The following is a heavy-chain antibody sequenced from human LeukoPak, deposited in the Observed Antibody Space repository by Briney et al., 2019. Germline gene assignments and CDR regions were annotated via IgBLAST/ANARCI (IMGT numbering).Heavy chain of an antibody. CDR2: ITTTSSHT. CDR1: GFNFNTYT. D-gene: IGHD4-11*01. J-gene: IGHJ4*02. V-gene: IGHV3-21*01. Sequence: PGGSLRLSCATSGFNFNTYTMNWVRQAPGKGLEWVSSITTTSSHTHYADSVKGRFTISRDNAKNSLYLQMNSLRAEDTAVYYCARGPMTTVDYWGQGTLVTVSS. CDR3: ARGPMTTVDY.